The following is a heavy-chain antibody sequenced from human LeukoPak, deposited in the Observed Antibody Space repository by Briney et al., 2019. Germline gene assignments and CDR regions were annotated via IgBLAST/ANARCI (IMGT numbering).Heavy chain of an antibody. D-gene: IGHD3-22*01. V-gene: IGHV3-21*01. CDR1: GFTFSSYS. CDR3: ARDSSGYDSAGFDY. J-gene: IGHJ4*02. Sequence: GGSLRLSCAASGFTFSSYSMNWVRQAPGKGLEWVSSISSSSSYIYYADSVKGRFTISRDNAKNPLYLQMNSLRAEDTAVYYCARDSSGYDSAGFDYWGQGTLVTVSS. CDR2: ISSSSSYI.